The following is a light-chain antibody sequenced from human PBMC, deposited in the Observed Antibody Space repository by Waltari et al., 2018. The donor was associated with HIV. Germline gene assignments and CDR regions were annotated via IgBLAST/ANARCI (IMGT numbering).Light chain of an antibody. Sequence: QSVLTQPPSASGTPGQRVTISCSGSSSNIGRNTVNWYQQLPGTAPQLLIYSNNQRPSGVPSRFSGSKSGTSASLAISGLQSEDEADYYCAAWDDSLNGQVFGGGTKLTVL. V-gene: IGLV1-44*01. J-gene: IGLJ2*01. CDR2: SNN. CDR1: SSNIGRNT. CDR3: AAWDDSLNGQV.